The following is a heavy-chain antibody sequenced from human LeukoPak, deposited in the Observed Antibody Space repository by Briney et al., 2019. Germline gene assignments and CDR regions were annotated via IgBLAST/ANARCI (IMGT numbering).Heavy chain of an antibody. CDR1: GGSISSYC. CDR2: IFHSGST. CDR3: ARSDSSGYQYSFDY. V-gene: IGHV4-59*01. D-gene: IGHD3-22*01. J-gene: IGHJ4*02. Sequence: SETLSLTCTVSGGSISSYCWSWIRQSPGKGLEWIGYIFHSGSTNYNPSLKSRVTISVDTSKNQFSLKLSSVTAADTAVYYCARSDSSGYQYSFDYWGQGTLVTVSS.